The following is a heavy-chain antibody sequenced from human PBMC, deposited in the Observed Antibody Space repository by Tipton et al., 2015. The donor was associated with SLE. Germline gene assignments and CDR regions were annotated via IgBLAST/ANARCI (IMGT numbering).Heavy chain of an antibody. D-gene: IGHD6-13*01. CDR2: IYYSGST. CDR3: ARGGSSSWYDAEYFQH. J-gene: IGHJ1*01. V-gene: IGHV4-39*07. CDR1: GGSISSSSYY. Sequence: LRLSCTVSGGSISSSSYYWGWIRQPPGKGLEWIGSIYYSGSTYYNPSLKSRVTISVDTSKNQFSLKLSSVTAADTAVYYCARGGSSSWYDAEYFQHWGQGTPVTVSS.